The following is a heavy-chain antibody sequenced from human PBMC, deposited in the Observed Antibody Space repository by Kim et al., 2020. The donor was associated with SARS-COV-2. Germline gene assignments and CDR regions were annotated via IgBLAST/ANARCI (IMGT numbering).Heavy chain of an antibody. CDR2: ISYDGSNK. Sequence: GGSLRLSCAASGFTFSSYAMHWVRQAPGKGLEWVAVISYDGSNKYYADSVKGRFTISRDNSKNTLYLQMNSLSAEDTAVYYCAREYYYDSRGYDAFDIWG. CDR3: AREYYYDSRGYDAFDI. D-gene: IGHD3-22*01. CDR1: GFTFSSYA. J-gene: IGHJ3*02. V-gene: IGHV3-30-3*01.